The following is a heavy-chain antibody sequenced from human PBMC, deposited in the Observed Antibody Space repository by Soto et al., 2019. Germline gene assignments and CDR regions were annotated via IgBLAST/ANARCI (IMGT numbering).Heavy chain of an antibody. J-gene: IGHJ2*01. CDR2: ITTRGKTN. Sequence: QVQLVESGGGLVKPGVSLRLSCAASGFTFSDYYMTWIRQAPGKGLEWVSYITTRGKTNYYADSVKGRFTISRDNAKNSVSLHLDSLSVDDTAVYYCARVTNYRYFDLWGRGVLVTVSS. CDR1: GFTFSDYY. CDR3: ARVTNYRYFDL. V-gene: IGHV3-11*01.